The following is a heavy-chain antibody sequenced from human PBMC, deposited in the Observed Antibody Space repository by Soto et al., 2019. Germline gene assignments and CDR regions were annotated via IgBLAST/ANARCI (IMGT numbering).Heavy chain of an antibody. CDR2: TRPNNGNT. CDR3: VRDLDGSGSYYTDY. Sequence: QIQLVQYGAEVKKPGASVKVSCKASGYTFSIYGINWVRQAPGQGLQWMGWTRPNNGNTKYAQNLQGRVTMTTDTYTSTAYMELRSLRPDDTAVYYCVRDLDGSGSYYTDYWGQGTLVTVSS. V-gene: IGHV1-18*01. D-gene: IGHD3-10*01. J-gene: IGHJ4*02. CDR1: GYTFSIYG.